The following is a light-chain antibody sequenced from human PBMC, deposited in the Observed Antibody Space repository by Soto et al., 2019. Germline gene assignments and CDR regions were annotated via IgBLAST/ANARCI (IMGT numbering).Light chain of an antibody. CDR3: QQRRT. J-gene: IGKJ1*01. Sequence: EIVLTQSPATLSLSPGERATLSCRASQSVSSYLAWYQQKPGQAPRLLIYDASNRATGIPARFSGSGSGTDFTLTISSLEPEDVAVYYCQQRRTFGQGTKVYIK. V-gene: IGKV3-11*01. CDR1: QSVSSY. CDR2: DAS.